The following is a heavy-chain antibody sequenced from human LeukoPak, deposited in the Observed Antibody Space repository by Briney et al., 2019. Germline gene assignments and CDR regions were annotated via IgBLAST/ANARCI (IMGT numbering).Heavy chain of an antibody. CDR1: GGSFSGYY. CDR3: ARVGADCGYSGYGFCYYYMDV. Sequence: SQTLSLTCAVYGGSFSGYYWSWIRQPPGQGLEWIGEINHSGSTNYNPSLKSRVTISVDTSTNQFSLKLSTVTAADTAVYYCARVGADCGYSGYGFCYYYMDVWGKGTTVTVSS. D-gene: IGHD5-12*01. V-gene: IGHV4-34*01. J-gene: IGHJ6*03. CDR2: INHSGST.